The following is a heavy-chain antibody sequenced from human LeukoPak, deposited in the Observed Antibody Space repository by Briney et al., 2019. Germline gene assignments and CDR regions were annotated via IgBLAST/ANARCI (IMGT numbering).Heavy chain of an antibody. V-gene: IGHV4-39*07. J-gene: IGHJ4*02. D-gene: IGHD4-17*01. Sequence: SETLSLTCTVSGGSMSSSSYYWGWIRQPPGKGLEWIGSIYYSESTYQNPSLKSRLTISVDTSKNQFSLKLSSVTAADTAVYYCARIPTVTFFDYWGQGTLVTVSS. CDR1: GGSMSSSSYY. CDR2: IYYSEST. CDR3: ARIPTVTFFDY.